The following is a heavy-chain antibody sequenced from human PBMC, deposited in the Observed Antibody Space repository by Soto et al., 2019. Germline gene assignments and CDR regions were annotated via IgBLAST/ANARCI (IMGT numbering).Heavy chain of an antibody. Sequence: QVQLVQSGAEMKRPGASVKVSCKASGYTFSKYDTSWVRQAPGQGLQWLGLISPNSGRASYSESFQGRVTMSTDTPTTTAYLELRSLRSDDTAVYYCVRQYFDFWTDYPDFDYWGQGTLVTVSS. CDR1: GYTFSKYD. D-gene: IGHD3-3*01. V-gene: IGHV1-18*04. CDR2: ISPNSGRA. CDR3: VRQYFDFWTDYPDFDY. J-gene: IGHJ4*02.